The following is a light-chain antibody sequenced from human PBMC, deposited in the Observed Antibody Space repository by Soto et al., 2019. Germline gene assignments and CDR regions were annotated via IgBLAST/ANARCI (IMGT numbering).Light chain of an antibody. CDR1: SSNIGRDD. CDR2: NNN. J-gene: IGLJ3*02. Sequence: QAVVTQPPSASGTPGQRVTISCSGSSSNIGRDDANWYQQLPGTAPRLLIHNNNHRPSGVPDRFSGSKSGTSASLAISGLQSEDEADYYCASWDGSLNGWVFGGGTKLTVL. V-gene: IGLV1-44*01. CDR3: ASWDGSLNGWV.